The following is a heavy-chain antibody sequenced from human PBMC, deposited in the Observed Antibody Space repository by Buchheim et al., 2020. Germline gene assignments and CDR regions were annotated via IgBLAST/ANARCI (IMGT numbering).Heavy chain of an antibody. CDR2: IKSKTYGGPT. V-gene: IGHV3-15*01. CDR1: GFIFSNAW. J-gene: IGHJ4*02. Sequence: EVHLVESGGGLVKPGGYLRLSCTASGFIFSNAWMSWVRQVPGKGLEWVGRIKSKTYGGPTDYAAPVKGRINISRDDSESTLYLQLNSLKTEDTAVYYCAIDNVHNFLDYWGQGTL. CDR3: AIDNVHNFLDY. D-gene: IGHD5-24*01.